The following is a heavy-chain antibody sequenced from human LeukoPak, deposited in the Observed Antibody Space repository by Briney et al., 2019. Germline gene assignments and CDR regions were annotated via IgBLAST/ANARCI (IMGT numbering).Heavy chain of an antibody. CDR2: ISYDGSNK. J-gene: IGHJ4*02. CDR1: GSTFSSYA. CDR3: ARDFGGYCSGGSCYGDY. V-gene: IGHV3-30-3*01. Sequence: GGSLRLSCAASGSTFSSYAMHWVRQAPGKGLEWVAVISYDGSNKYYADSVKGRFTISRDNSKNTLYLQMNSLRAEDTAVYYCARDFGGYCSGGSCYGDYWGQGTLVTVSS. D-gene: IGHD2-15*01.